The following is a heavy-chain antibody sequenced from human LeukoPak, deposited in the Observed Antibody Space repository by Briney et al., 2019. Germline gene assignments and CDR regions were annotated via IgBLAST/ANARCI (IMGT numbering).Heavy chain of an antibody. CDR3: AKDRRAGSYDY. CDR1: GFTFSRNG. J-gene: IGHJ4*02. D-gene: IGHD3-10*01. V-gene: IGHV3-23*01. Sequence: GGSLRLSCAASGFTFSRNGMAWVRQAPGKGLEWVSAISGSGGNTYYADSVKGRFTISRDNSKNTLYLQMNSLRAEDTAVYYCAKDRRAGSYDYWGQGTLVTVSS. CDR2: ISGSGGNT.